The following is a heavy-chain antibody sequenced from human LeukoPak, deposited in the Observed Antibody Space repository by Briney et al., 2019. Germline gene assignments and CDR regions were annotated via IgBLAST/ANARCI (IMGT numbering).Heavy chain of an antibody. CDR3: ARFDSSGWYGY. V-gene: IGHV4-59*01. D-gene: IGHD6-19*01. J-gene: IGHJ4*02. CDR1: GGSISSYY. Sequence: PSETLSLTCTVSGGSISSYYWSWIRQPPGKGLEWIGYIYYSGSTNYNPSLKSRVTISVDTYKNQFSLKLSSVTSADTAVYYCARFDSSGWYGYWGQGTLVTVSS. CDR2: IYYSGST.